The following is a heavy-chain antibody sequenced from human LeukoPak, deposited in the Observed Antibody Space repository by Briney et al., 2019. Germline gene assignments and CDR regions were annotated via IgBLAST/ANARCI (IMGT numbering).Heavy chain of an antibody. CDR1: GFTFSTYN. V-gene: IGHV3-21*01. CDR2: ISSSTSYK. Sequence: TSGGSLRLSCAASGFTFSTYNMNWVRQAPGKGLEWVSSISSSTSYKYYADSVKDRFTISRDNAKNSLFLQMNSLRAEDTAVYYCARGRDFYNGYDSTTNWGQGTLVTVSS. CDR3: ARGRDFYNGYDSTTN. D-gene: IGHD5-12*01. J-gene: IGHJ4*02.